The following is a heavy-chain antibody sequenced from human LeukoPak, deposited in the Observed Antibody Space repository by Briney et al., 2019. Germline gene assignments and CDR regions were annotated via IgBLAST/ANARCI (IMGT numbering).Heavy chain of an antibody. CDR1: GGTFSSYA. Sequence: SVKVSCKASGGTFSSYAISWVRQAPGQWLEWMGGIIPIFGTANYAQKFQGRVTITTGESTSTAYMELSSLRSEDTAVYYCARRSPPPDPQLDPDAFDIWGQGTMVTVSS. CDR2: IIPIFGTA. V-gene: IGHV1-69*05. J-gene: IGHJ3*02. D-gene: IGHD1-14*01. CDR3: ARRSPPPDPQLDPDAFDI.